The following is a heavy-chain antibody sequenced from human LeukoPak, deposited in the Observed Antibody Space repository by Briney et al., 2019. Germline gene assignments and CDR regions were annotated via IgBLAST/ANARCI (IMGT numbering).Heavy chain of an antibody. CDR3: ASLYYYGSGSYQAPYFDY. V-gene: IGHV4-39*01. J-gene: IGHJ4*02. D-gene: IGHD3-10*01. CDR2: IYYSGST. CDR1: GGSISSSSYY. Sequence: KASETLSLTCTVSGGSISSSSYYWGWIRQPPGKGLEWIGSIYYSGSTYYNPSLKSRVTISVDTSKNQFSLKLSSVTAADTAVYYRASLYYYGSGSYQAPYFDYWGQGTLVTVSS.